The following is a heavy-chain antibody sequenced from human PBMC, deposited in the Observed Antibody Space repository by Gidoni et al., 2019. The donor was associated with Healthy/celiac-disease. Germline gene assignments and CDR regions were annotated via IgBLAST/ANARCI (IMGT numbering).Heavy chain of an antibody. CDR2: INPNSGGT. CDR1: GYTFTGYY. CDR3: ARGYDFWSGYYGSRSNYYGMDV. J-gene: IGHJ6*02. D-gene: IGHD3-3*01. V-gene: IGHV1-2*04. Sequence: QVQLVQSGAEVKKPGASVKVSCKASGYTFTGYYMHRVRQAPGQGLEWLGWINPNSGGTSDAQEFQGWATMTRDTTISTAYMELSRLRSDDTAVYYCARGYDFWSGYYGSRSNYYGMDVWGQGTTVTVSS.